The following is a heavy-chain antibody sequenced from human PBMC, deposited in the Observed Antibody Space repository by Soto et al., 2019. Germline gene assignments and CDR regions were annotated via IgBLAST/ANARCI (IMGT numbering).Heavy chain of an antibody. CDR3: ARESEDLTSNFDY. CDR2: ISSTTNYI. CDR1: GFTFTSYS. J-gene: IGHJ4*02. V-gene: IGHV3-21*06. Sequence: GSLILSCAASGFTFTSYSMNWVLQAPGKGLEWVSSISSTTNYIYYGDSMKGRFTISRDNAKNSLYLEMNSLRAEDTAVYYCARESEDLTSNFDYWGQGTMVTVSS.